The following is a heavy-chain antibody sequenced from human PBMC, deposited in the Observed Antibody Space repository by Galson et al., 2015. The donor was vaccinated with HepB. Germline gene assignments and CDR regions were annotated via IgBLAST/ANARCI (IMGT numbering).Heavy chain of an antibody. CDR1: GFTFSSYA. CDR3: TRDSPPVLGGDIVVVPAAMNYYYGMDV. J-gene: IGHJ6*02. D-gene: IGHD2-2*01. Sequence: SLRLSCAASGFTFSSYAMHWVRQAPGKGLEWVAVISYDGSNKYYADSVKGRFTISRDNSKNTLYLQMNSLRAEDTAVYYCTRDSPPVLGGDIVVVPAAMNYYYGMDVWGQGTTVTVSS. V-gene: IGHV3-30-3*01. CDR2: ISYDGSNK.